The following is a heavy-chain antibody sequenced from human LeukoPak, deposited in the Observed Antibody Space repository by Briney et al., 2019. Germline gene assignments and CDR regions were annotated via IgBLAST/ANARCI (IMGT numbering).Heavy chain of an antibody. CDR3: AKEGERINKDCTNGVCYSWFDP. J-gene: IGHJ5*02. Sequence: PGGSLRPSCAASGVTFSSYAMSWVRQAPGKGLEWVSAISGSGGSTYYADSVKGRFTISRDNSKNSLYLQMNSLRTEDTALYYCAKEGERINKDCTNGVCYSWFDPWGQGTLVTVSS. D-gene: IGHD2-8*01. CDR2: ISGSGGST. V-gene: IGHV3-23*01. CDR1: GVTFSSYA.